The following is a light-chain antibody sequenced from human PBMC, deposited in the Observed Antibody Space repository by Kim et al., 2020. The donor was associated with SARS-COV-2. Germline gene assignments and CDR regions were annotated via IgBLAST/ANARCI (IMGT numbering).Light chain of an antibody. CDR2: DVS. J-gene: IGLJ1*01. V-gene: IGLV2-14*03. CDR3: CSYTSSSTLYV. Sequence: QSALTQPASVSGSPGQSITISCTGTSSDVGGYNFVSWYQQLPGKAPKLIIYDVSTRPSGVSNRFSGSKSGDTASLTISGLQAEDEADYYCCSYTSSSTLYVFGTGTKVTVL. CDR1: SSDVGGYNF.